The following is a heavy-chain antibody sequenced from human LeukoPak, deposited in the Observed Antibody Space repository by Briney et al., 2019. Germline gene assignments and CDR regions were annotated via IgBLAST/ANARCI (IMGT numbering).Heavy chain of an antibody. Sequence: HSGGSLRLSCAASGFTFSSYSMNWVRQAPGKGPEWVSVIYNDGSTYYADSVKGRFTISRDNSKNTLLLQMNSLRAEDTAVYYCARSGGVITVAPFDCWGQGSLVTVSS. CDR3: ARSGGVITVAPFDC. CDR1: GFTFSSYS. D-gene: IGHD4-23*01. J-gene: IGHJ4*02. V-gene: IGHV3-53*01. CDR2: IYNDGST.